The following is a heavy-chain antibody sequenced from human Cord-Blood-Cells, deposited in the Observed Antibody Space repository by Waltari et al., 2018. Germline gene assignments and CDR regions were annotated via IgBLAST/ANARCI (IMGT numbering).Heavy chain of an antibody. D-gene: IGHD2-15*01. Sequence: QVQLVQSGAEVKKPGASVKVSCKASGYTFTSYGISWVRQAPGQGLEWMGWISAYNGNTNYAPKIQGRVTMTTDTSTSTAYMELRSLRSDDTAVYYCARDPGPSSSDIVVVVAAYYYYGMDVWGQGTTVTVSS. CDR1: GYTFTSYG. CDR3: ARDPGPSSSDIVVVVAAYYYYGMDV. V-gene: IGHV1-18*01. CDR2: ISAYNGNT. J-gene: IGHJ6*02.